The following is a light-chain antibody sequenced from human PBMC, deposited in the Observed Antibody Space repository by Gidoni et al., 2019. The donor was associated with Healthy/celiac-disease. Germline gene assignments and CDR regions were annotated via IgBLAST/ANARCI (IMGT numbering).Light chain of an antibody. V-gene: IGKV3-11*01. CDR2: EAS. CDR3: QQRSNWPPTT. J-gene: IGKJ4*01. Sequence: EIVLTQSPATLSLSPGERATLSCRASQRVSSYLTWYQQKPGQAPRRLIYEASNRATGIPASFSGSGSGTAFTLTISSLEPEDFAVYYCQQRSNWPPTTFGGGTKVEIK. CDR1: QRVSSY.